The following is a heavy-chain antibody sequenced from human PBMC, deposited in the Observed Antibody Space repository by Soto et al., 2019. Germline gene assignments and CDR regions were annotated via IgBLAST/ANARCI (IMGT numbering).Heavy chain of an antibody. J-gene: IGHJ6*02. Sequence: QVQLVQSGAEVKKPGASVKVSCKASGYTFTSYYMHWVRQAPGQGLEWMGIINPSGGSTSYAQKFKGRVTMTRDTSISTAYMELSSLRSEDTAVYYCARGLGPIFGVAYYYGMDVWGQGTTVTVSS. CDR2: INPSGGST. V-gene: IGHV1-46*01. D-gene: IGHD3-3*01. CDR1: GYTFTSYY. CDR3: ARGLGPIFGVAYYYGMDV.